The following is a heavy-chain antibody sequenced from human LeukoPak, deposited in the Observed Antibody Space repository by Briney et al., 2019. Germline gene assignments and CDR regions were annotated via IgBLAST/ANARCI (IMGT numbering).Heavy chain of an antibody. CDR1: GFTFSSYS. D-gene: IGHD3-22*01. V-gene: IGHV3-48*01. J-gene: IGHJ4*02. CDR3: ARDKYYYDSSGGGYYFDY. CDR2: ISTSSTTI. Sequence: PWGSLRLSCAASGFTFSSYSMNWVGQAPGKGLEWLSYISTSSTTIYYADSVKGRFTISRDNAKNSLYLQMNSLRAEDTAVYYCARDKYYYDSSGGGYYFDYWGQGTLVTVSS.